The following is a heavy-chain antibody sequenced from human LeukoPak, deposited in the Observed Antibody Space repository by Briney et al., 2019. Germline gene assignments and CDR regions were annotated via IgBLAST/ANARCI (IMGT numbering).Heavy chain of an antibody. CDR3: ARAVGYGSGTYRQYYFDY. Sequence: ASVKVSCKASGYTFTGYYMHWVRQAPGQGLEWMGWINPNSGGTNYAQSFQGRVTMSRDTSISTAYMELSRLRSDDTAVYYCARAVGYGSGTYRQYYFDYWGQGTLVTVSS. V-gene: IGHV1-2*02. D-gene: IGHD3-10*01. CDR1: GYTFTGYY. J-gene: IGHJ4*02. CDR2: INPNSGGT.